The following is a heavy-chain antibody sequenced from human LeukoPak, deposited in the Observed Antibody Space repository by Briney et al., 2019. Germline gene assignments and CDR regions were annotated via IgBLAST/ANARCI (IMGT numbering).Heavy chain of an antibody. CDR2: IYHSGST. Sequence: SETLSLTCTVSGYSISSGYYWGWIRQPPGKGLEWIGSIYHSGSTYYNPSLKSRVTISVDTSKNQFSLKLGSVTAADTAMYYCARLRRVGATPFDYWGQGTLVTVSS. CDR3: ARLRRVGATPFDY. J-gene: IGHJ4*02. V-gene: IGHV4-38-2*02. D-gene: IGHD1-26*01. CDR1: GYSISSGYY.